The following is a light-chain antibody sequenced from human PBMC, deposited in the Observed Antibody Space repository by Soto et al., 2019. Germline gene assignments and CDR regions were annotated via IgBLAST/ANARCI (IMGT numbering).Light chain of an antibody. CDR3: QKYNAAPLS. CDR2: GAS. J-gene: IGKJ4*01. Sequence: DIQMRQSRCSLSASVGDRVTITCRASQGSGTSLVWYQQKPGKAPRLLIHGASTLHSGVPSRFSGSGSGTDFTLIISSLQPEDVALYYGQKYNAAPLSFGGGTKVEIK. CDR1: QGSGTS. V-gene: IGKV1-27*01.